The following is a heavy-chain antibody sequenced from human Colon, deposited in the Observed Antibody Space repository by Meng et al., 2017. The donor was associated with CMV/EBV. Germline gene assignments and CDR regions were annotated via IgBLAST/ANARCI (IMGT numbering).Heavy chain of an antibody. D-gene: IGHD1-7*01. CDR2: IYHSGGT. J-gene: IGHJ5*02. CDR1: AGSYSSSKW. Sequence: VQLQEAGPGWVKASGHLSIPLAVSAGSYSSSKWWAWAPQPRGKGLEWIGEIYHSGGTNYNLSLKRRVTISVDTYKYQFSLKLSSVTAADTAVYCCARDLGAGYNWNYGYNWFDPWRQGTLVTVSS. CDR3: ARDLGAGYNWNYGYNWFDP. V-gene: IGHV4-4*01.